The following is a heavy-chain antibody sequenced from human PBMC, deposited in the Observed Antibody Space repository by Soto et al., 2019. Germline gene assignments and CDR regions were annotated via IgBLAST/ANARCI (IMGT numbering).Heavy chain of an antibody. CDR2: IYSSGTT. J-gene: IGHJ3*02. CDR1: GFAICNSD. V-gene: IGHV4-59*01. D-gene: IGHD2-15*01. CDR3: ARDAPGYCSGGSCAVFDDFDI. Sequence: PSEPLSLTFRGSGFAICNSDRPRIPPPPALVLSWMEHIYSSGTTNYNPSLKSRVTISVDTSKNQFSLKLSSLTAADTAMYYCARDAPGYCSGGSCAVFDDFDIWGQGTMVTVSS.